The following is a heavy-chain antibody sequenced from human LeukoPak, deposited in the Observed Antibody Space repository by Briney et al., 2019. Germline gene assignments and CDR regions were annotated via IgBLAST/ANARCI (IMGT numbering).Heavy chain of an antibody. CDR1: GFTVSSNY. CDR2: IYSGGST. D-gene: IGHD6-13*01. Sequence: TGGSLRLSCAASGFTVSSNYMSWVRQAPGKGLEWVSVIYSGGSTYYADSVKGRFTISRDNSKNTLYLQMNSLRAEDTAVYYCARDHRPEAAGTRRTDYYYYGMDVWGKGTTVTVSS. CDR3: ARDHRPEAAGTRRTDYYYYGMDV. J-gene: IGHJ6*04. V-gene: IGHV3-53*01.